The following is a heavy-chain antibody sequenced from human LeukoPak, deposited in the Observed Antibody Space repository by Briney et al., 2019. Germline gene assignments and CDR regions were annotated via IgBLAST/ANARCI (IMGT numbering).Heavy chain of an antibody. CDR1: GFTFSGSA. CDR3: LCDSSGHHKYYYGMDV. J-gene: IGHJ6*02. D-gene: IGHD3-22*01. CDR2: IRSKANSYAT. V-gene: IGHV3-73*01. Sequence: PGGSLRLSCAASGFTFSGSAMHWVRQASGKGLEWVGRIRSKANSYATAYAASVKGRFTISRDDSKNTAYLQMNSLKTEDTAVYYCLCDSSGHHKYYYGMDVWGQGTTVTVSS.